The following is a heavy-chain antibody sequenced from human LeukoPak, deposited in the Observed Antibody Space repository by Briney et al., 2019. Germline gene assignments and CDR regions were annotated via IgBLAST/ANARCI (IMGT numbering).Heavy chain of an antibody. CDR1: GFTFGGYT. CDR2: ITRGGDYM. Sequence: GGSLRLSCAASGFTFGGYTMSWVRQAPGKGLQWVSTITRGGDYMYYADPVKGRFPISRDDSKNSLYLHMNSLRADDTAVYYCARVSIFGVVIANDYWGQGTVVTVSS. J-gene: IGHJ4*02. CDR3: ARVSIFGVVIANDY. D-gene: IGHD3-16*02. V-gene: IGHV3-21*01.